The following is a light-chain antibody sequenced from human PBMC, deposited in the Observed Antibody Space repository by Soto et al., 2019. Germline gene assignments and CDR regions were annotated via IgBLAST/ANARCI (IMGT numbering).Light chain of an antibody. CDR2: GAS. CDR1: QSVSSN. CDR3: QQYNNWPLT. V-gene: IGKV3-15*01. Sequence: EIVMTQSPANLSVSPGERATLSCRASQSVSSNLAWYQQKPGQAPRILIYGASTRATGIPARFSGSGSGTEFTLTISSLQSEDFAVYYCQQYNNWPLTFGGGTKVDIK. J-gene: IGKJ4*01.